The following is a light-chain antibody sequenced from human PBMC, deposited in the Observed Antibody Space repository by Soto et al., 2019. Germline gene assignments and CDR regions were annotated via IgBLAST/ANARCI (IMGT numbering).Light chain of an antibody. CDR2: GAY. CDR3: QQYGSSPPFT. CDR1: QSVSSSY. Sequence: EIVLTQSPGTLSLSPGERATLSCRASQSVSSSYLALYQQKPGQAPRLLIYGAYSRATGIPDRFSGSGSGTDFTLTISRLEPEDFAVYYCQQYGSSPPFTFGPGTKVDIK. V-gene: IGKV3-20*01. J-gene: IGKJ3*01.